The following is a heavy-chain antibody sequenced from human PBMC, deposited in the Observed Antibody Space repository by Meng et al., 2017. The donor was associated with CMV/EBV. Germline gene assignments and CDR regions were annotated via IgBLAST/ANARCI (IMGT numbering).Heavy chain of an antibody. CDR3: AKDSLVLNYYYYYGMDV. CDR1: GFTFSSYG. V-gene: IGHV3-30*02. Sequence: GGSLRLSCAASGFTFSSYGMHWVRQAPGKGLEWVAFIRYDGSNKYYADSVKGRFTISRDNSKNTLYLQMNSPRAEDTAVYYCAKDSLVLNYYYYYGMDVWGQGTTVTVSS. J-gene: IGHJ6*02. CDR2: IRYDGSNK. D-gene: IGHD3-10*01.